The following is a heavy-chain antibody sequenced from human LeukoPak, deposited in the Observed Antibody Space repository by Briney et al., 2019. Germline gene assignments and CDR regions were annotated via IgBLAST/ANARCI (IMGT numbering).Heavy chain of an antibody. V-gene: IGHV3-7*01. D-gene: IGHD3-10*01. CDR1: GFTFSSYW. CDR3: ARDKVWFGEFYFDY. Sequence: PGGSLRLSCAASGFTFSSYWMSWVRQAPGKGLEWVANIKQDGSEKYYVDSVKGRFTISRDNAKNSLYLQMNSLRAEDTAVYYCARDKVWFGEFYFDYWGQGTLVTVSS. J-gene: IGHJ4*02. CDR2: IKQDGSEK.